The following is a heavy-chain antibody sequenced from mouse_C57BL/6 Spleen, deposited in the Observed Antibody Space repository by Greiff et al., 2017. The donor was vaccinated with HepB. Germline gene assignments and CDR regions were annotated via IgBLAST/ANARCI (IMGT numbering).Heavy chain of an antibody. D-gene: IGHD2-5*01. CDR3: AKSPVDYSNYGKGDY. CDR2: IYPGSGST. J-gene: IGHJ4*01. Sequence: QVQLQQPGAELVKPGASVKMSCKASGYTFTSYWITWVKQRPGQGLEWIGDIYPGSGSTNYNEKFKSKATLTVDTSSSTAYMQLSSLTSEDSAVYDCAKSPVDYSNYGKGDYWGQGTSVTVSS. V-gene: IGHV1-55*01. CDR1: GYTFTSYW.